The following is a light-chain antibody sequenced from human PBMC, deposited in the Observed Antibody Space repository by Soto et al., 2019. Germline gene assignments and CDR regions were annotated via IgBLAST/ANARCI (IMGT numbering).Light chain of an antibody. CDR3: QQYYTYSWCT. J-gene: IGKJ3*01. V-gene: IGKV1-5*03. Sequence: DIQITQSPSTLSASVGDRVTITCRASQSINKCLAWYQHKSGKAPKLLIYQAFRLESGVPSRFRGSGSGTEVTLTITSLQPYDFATYYFQQYYTYSWCTFGPGTKVDSK. CDR2: QAF. CDR1: QSINKC.